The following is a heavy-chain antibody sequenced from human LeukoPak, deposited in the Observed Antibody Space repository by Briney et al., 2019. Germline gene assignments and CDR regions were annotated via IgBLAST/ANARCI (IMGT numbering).Heavy chain of an antibody. D-gene: IGHD3-22*01. CDR1: GFTFSNYA. CDR2: LSGSGGSA. V-gene: IGHV3-23*01. Sequence: PGGSLRLSCAASGFTFSNYAMTWVRQAPGKGLEWVSALSGSGGSAYYADSVKGRFTISRDSSKNTLYLQMNSLRAEDTAVYYCAKGRYESSGFNWAAWGQGTLVTVSS. CDR3: AKGRYESSGFNWAA. J-gene: IGHJ4*02.